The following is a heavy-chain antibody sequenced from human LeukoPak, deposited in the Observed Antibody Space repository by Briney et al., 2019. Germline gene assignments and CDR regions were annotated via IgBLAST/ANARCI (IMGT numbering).Heavy chain of an antibody. D-gene: IGHD6-13*01. J-gene: IGHJ6*02. V-gene: IGHV4-34*01. CDR3: AAPRYSSSWSPRYYYGMDV. Sequence: PSETLSLTCAVYGGSFSGYYWSWIRQPPGKGLEWIGEINHSGSTNYNPSLKSRVTISVDTSKNQSSLKLSSVTAADTAVYYCAAPRYSSSWSPRYYYGMDVWGQGTTVTVSS. CDR1: GGSFSGYY. CDR2: INHSGST.